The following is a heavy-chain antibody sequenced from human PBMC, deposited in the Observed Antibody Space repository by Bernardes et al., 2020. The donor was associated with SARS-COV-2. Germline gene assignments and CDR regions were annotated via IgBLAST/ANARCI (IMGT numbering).Heavy chain of an antibody. Sequence: ASVKVPCRVSGHPLSELSMHWVRQAPGKGLEWMGGFDPQDGEIMYAQKFQGRVTMTEDTSTDTAYMELSSLRSEDTAFYYCATRWTVTTLFYFEYWGQGTLVTVSS. CDR2: FDPQDGEI. CDR3: ATRWTVTTLFYFEY. J-gene: IGHJ4*02. D-gene: IGHD4-17*01. CDR1: GHPLSELS. V-gene: IGHV1-24*01.